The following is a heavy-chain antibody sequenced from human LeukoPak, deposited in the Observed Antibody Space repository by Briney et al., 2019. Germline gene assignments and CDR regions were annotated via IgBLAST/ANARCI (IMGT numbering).Heavy chain of an antibody. CDR2: ISSSGSTI. Sequence: GGSLRLSCAASGFTFSSYEMNWVRQAPGKGLEWVSYISSSGSTIYYADSVKGRFTISRDNAKNSLYLQMNSLRAEDTAVYYCARDRWGDGYEPTDALDIWGQGTMVTVSS. J-gene: IGHJ3*02. CDR1: GFTFSSYE. CDR3: ARDRWGDGYEPTDALDI. V-gene: IGHV3-48*03. D-gene: IGHD5-12*01.